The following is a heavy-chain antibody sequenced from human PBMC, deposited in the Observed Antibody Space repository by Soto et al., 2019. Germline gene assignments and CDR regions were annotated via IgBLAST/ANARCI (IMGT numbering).Heavy chain of an antibody. V-gene: IGHV4-34*01. CDR2: INHSGGT. D-gene: IGHD3-22*01. Sequence: SETLSLTCAVYGGSFIGYYWSWIRQPPGKGLEWIGEINHSGGTNYNPSLKSRVTISVDTSKNQFSLKLSSVTAADTAVYYCARGRGSSGYWFWGQGAMVTVSS. J-gene: IGHJ3*01. CDR1: GGSFIGYY. CDR3: ARGRGSSGYWF.